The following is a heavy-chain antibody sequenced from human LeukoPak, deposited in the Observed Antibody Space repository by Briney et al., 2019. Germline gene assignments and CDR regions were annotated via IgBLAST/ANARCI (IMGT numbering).Heavy chain of an antibody. CDR1: GFTFSSYA. J-gene: IGHJ4*02. CDR3: ARRYGSGSYLTYFDY. CDR2: ISSNGGST. D-gene: IGHD3-10*01. V-gene: IGHV3-64*01. Sequence: GGSLRLSCAASGFTFSSYAMHWVRQAPGKGLVYVSAISSNGGSTYYANSVKGRFTISRDNSKNTLYLQMGSLRAEDMAVYYCARRYGSGSYLTYFDYWGQGTLVTVSS.